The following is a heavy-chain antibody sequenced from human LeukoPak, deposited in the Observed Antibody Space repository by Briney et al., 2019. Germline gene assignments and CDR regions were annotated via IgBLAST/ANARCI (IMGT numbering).Heavy chain of an antibody. CDR2: IFNGGST. D-gene: IGHD6-13*01. V-gene: IGHV3-53*01. Sequence: GGSLRLSCAASGFAVSSNHMNWVRQAPGKGLEWVSVIFNGGSTYYADSVKGRFTISRDNSKNTLYLQMNSLRAEDTAVYYCARGSSWYNWFDPWGQGTLVTVSS. CDR1: GFAVSSNH. J-gene: IGHJ5*02. CDR3: ARGSSWYNWFDP.